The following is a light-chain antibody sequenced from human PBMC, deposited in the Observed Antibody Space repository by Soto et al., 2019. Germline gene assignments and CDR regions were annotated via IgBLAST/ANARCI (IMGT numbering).Light chain of an antibody. Sequence: DIQMTQSPPSLSASVGDRVTITCRASQSIFRSLNWYQQKPGKAPKLLIYAASNLQSGVPSRFSGSEAGTDVMLTISSLQPEDFATYYCQQIYAAPATFGQGTKVEIK. CDR1: QSIFRS. J-gene: IGKJ1*01. CDR3: QQIYAAPAT. CDR2: AAS. V-gene: IGKV1-39*01.